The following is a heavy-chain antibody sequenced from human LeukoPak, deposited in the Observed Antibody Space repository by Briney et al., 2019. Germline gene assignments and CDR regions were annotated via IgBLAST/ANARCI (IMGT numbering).Heavy chain of an antibody. CDR2: ISAYNGNT. D-gene: IGHD6-13*01. CDR3: ARVLAAAGTDSLDY. J-gene: IGHJ4*02. CDR1: GYTFTSYG. V-gene: IGHV1-18*01. Sequence: ASVKVSCKASGYTFTSYGISWVRQAPGQGLEWMGWISAYNGNTNYAQKLQGRVTMTTDTSTSTAYMGLRSLRSDDTAVYYCARVLAAAGTDSLDYWGQGTLVTVSS.